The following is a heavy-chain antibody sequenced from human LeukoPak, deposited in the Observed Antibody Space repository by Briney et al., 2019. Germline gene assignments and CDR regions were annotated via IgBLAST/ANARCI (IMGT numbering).Heavy chain of an antibody. CDR1: GGSFSGYY. J-gene: IGHJ4*02. CDR2: INHSGST. D-gene: IGHD3-3*01. Sequence: PSETLSLTCAVYGGSFSGYYWSWIRQPPGKGLEWIGEINHSGSTNYNPSLKSRVTISVDTSKNQFSLKLSSVTAADTAVYYCARGPLYYDFWSGYYTGFDYWGQGTLVTVSS. V-gene: IGHV4-34*01. CDR3: ARGPLYYDFWSGYYTGFDY.